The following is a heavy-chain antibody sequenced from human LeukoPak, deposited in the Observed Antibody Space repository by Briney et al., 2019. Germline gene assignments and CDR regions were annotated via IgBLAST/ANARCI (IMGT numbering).Heavy chain of an antibody. Sequence: TGGSLRLSCAASGFTFSTYAMSWVRQAPGKGLEWVSAISGSGGSTYFADSVKGRFTISRDNSKNTLYLQMNSLRAEDTAVYYCAKASSSWYTYGGPFDYWGQGAVVTVSS. J-gene: IGHJ4*02. D-gene: IGHD6-13*01. CDR3: AKASSSWYTYGGPFDY. V-gene: IGHV3-23*01. CDR1: GFTFSTYA. CDR2: ISGSGGST.